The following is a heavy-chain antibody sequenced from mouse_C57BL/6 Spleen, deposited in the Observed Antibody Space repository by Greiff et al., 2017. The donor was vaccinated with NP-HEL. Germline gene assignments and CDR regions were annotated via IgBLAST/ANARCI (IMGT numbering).Heavy chain of an antibody. Sequence: EVQLVDSGPGLVKPSQSLSLTCSVTGYSFTSGYYWYLIRQSPGNQLECMGYLRYDGSNNYNPSLKNQISFTLDTSKNQFFLKLNSVTTEDTATYYCAREGTTVGYDMDYWGQGTSVTVSS. CDR1: GYSFTSGYY. CDR2: LRYDGSN. V-gene: IGHV3-6*01. J-gene: IGHJ4*01. D-gene: IGHD1-1*01. CDR3: AREGTTVGYDMDY.